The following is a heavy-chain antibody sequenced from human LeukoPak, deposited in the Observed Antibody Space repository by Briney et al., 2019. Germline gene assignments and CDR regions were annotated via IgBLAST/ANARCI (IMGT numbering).Heavy chain of an antibody. V-gene: IGHV4-59*01. Sequence: SETLSLTCTVSGGSISSYYWSWIRQPPGKGLEWIGYIYYSGSTNYNPSLKSRVTISVDASKNQFSLKLSSVTAADTAVYYCGGGGPSPPPPDYYDSSGYYLDWGQGTLVTVSS. CDR2: IYYSGST. D-gene: IGHD3-22*01. CDR3: GGGGPSPPPPDYYDSSGYYLD. J-gene: IGHJ4*02. CDR1: GGSISSYY.